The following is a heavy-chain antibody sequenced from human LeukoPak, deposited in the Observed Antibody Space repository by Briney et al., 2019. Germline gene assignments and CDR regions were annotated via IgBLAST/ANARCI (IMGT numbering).Heavy chain of an antibody. V-gene: IGHV1-46*01. CDR1: GYTFTSYY. D-gene: IGHD3-22*01. Sequence: GASVKVSCKASGYTFTSYYMHWVRQAPGQGLEWMGIINPSGGSTSYAQKFQGRVTMTRDMSTSTVYMELSSLRSEDTAVYYCARARLLHDAFDIWGQATMVTVSS. CDR3: ARARLLHDAFDI. J-gene: IGHJ3*02. CDR2: INPSGGST.